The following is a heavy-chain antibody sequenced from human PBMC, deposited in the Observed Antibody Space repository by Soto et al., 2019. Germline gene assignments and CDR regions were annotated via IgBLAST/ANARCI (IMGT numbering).Heavy chain of an antibody. Sequence: SETLSLTCTVSGGSISLYYWNWIRRSPGKGLEWIGYMYSSGSTNYRSSLKSRVTISVDTSKNQFSLRLRSVTAADTAVYFCARDSPPVDYWGQGTLVTVSS. CDR2: MYSSGST. CDR3: ARDSPPVDY. J-gene: IGHJ4*02. CDR1: GGSISLYY. V-gene: IGHV4-59*01.